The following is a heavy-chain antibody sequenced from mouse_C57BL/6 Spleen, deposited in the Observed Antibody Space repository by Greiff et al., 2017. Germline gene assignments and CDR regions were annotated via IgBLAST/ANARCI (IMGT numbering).Heavy chain of an antibody. CDR2: ISGGGGHT. D-gene: IGHD2-5*01. CDR3: ARHGYSNYEARDY. CDR1: GFTFSSYT. J-gene: IGHJ4*01. Sequence: DVQLVESGGGLVKPGGSLTLSCAASGFTFSSYTLSWVRQTPEKRLEWVATISGGGGHTYYPDSVKGRFTISRDNAKNTLYLQMSRLRSEDTAVYYCARHGYSNYEARDYWGQGTSVTVSS. V-gene: IGHV5-9*04.